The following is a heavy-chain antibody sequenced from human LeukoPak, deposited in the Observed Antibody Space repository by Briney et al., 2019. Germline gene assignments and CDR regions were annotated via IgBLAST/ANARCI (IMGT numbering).Heavy chain of an antibody. V-gene: IGHV1-2*02. J-gene: IGHJ4*02. Sequence: ASVKVPCKASGYRFISNYIQWVRQAPGLGPEWMGWMHPGNGNTRYAEKFQGRVTMTRDTSINTAYMDLSSLRSDGTAVYYCAREGSYCVGGDCYSFDFWGQGTLITVSS. CDR2: MHPGNGNT. CDR3: AREGSYCVGGDCYSFDF. CDR1: GYRFISNY. D-gene: IGHD2-21*02.